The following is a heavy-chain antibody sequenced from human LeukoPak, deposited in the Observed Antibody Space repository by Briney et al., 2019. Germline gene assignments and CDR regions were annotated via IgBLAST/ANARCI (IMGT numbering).Heavy chain of an antibody. CDR1: GYNFNELS. CDR3: ASADPRLYTIRYFEY. Sequence: GTSVKVSCKVSGYNFNELSMHWVRRAPGKGLEWMGGFDPEDGETIYAQKFQGRVTMTEDTSTDTAYMELSSLRSEDTAVYYCASADPRLYTIRYFEYWGQGTLVTVSS. V-gene: IGHV1-24*01. J-gene: IGHJ4*02. D-gene: IGHD3-16*01. CDR2: FDPEDGET.